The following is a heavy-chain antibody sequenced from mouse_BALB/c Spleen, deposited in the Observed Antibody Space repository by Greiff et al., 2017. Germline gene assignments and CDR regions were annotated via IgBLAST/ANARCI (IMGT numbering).Heavy chain of an antibody. CDR2: ISSGGST. V-gene: IGHV5-6-5*01. J-gene: IGHJ2*01. Sequence: EVMLVESGGGLVKPGGSLKLSCAASGFTFSSYAMSWVRQTPEKRLEWVASISSGGSTYYPDSVKGRFTISRDNARNILYLQMSSLRSEDTAMYYCARGRRWDGYFDYWGQGTTLTVSS. CDR3: ARGRRWDGYFDY. CDR1: GFTFSSYA. D-gene: IGHD4-1*01.